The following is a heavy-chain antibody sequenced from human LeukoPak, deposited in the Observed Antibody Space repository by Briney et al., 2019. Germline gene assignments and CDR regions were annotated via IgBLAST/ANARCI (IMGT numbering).Heavy chain of an antibody. V-gene: IGHV3-11*01. J-gene: IGHJ4*02. CDR3: VRHSGRAGGQ. D-gene: IGHD3-10*01. CDR1: GFNFGGHN. CDR2: ISGNGGDI. Sequence: GGSLRLSCAASGFNFGGHNMSWLRQAPGKGPEWISYISGNGGDIAYADSVKGRLTISRDNAKNSLHLQMNKLRVEDTSVHHCVRHSGRAGGQWGQGTLIAVSS.